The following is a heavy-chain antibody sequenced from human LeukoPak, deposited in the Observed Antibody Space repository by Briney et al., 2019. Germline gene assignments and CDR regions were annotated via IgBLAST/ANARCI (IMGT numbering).Heavy chain of an antibody. Sequence: SQTLPLTCASSGDIVSSNSAAWNGIRQSPSRGLEGLGRTYYRSKGYNDYAVSVKSRISINADISKNQFSLQLNSVTPEDTAVYYCARGIGSYCGGDCYSEVLDYWGQGTLVTVSS. CDR2: TYYRSKGYN. CDR1: GDIVSSNSAA. D-gene: IGHD2-21*02. V-gene: IGHV6-1*01. J-gene: IGHJ4*02. CDR3: ARGIGSYCGGDCYSEVLDY.